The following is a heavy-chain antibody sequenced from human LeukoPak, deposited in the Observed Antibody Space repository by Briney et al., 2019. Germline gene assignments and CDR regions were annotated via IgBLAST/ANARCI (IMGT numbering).Heavy chain of an antibody. Sequence: GGSLRLSCVASGFIFRNYAMHWVRQAPGKGLEWVAVGSHDGRNKIYGDSVKGRFTISRDNSKNTVYLQMDNLRPEDTAVYYCAKDRDSSTWSFFDFWGQGTLVTVSA. CDR3: AKDRDSSTWSFFDF. CDR1: GFIFRNYA. J-gene: IGHJ4*02. D-gene: IGHD6-13*01. CDR2: GSHDGRNK. V-gene: IGHV3-30*18.